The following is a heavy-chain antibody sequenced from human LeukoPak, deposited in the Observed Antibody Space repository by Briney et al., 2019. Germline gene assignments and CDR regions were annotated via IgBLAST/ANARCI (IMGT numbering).Heavy chain of an antibody. J-gene: IGHJ6*03. CDR3: ASFWRGHPRPRYYYYYMDV. CDR1: GGTFSSYA. CDR2: IIPIFGTA. D-gene: IGHD3-3*01. Sequence: SVKVSCKASGGTFSSYAISWVRQAPGQGLEWMGGIIPIFGTANYAQKFQGRVTITTDESTSTAYMELSSLRSEDTAVYYCASFWRGHPRPRYYYYYMDVWGKGTTVTVPS. V-gene: IGHV1-69*05.